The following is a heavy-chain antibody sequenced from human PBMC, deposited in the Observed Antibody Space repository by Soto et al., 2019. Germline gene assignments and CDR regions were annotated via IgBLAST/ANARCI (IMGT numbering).Heavy chain of an antibody. Sequence: GGSLRLSCAASGFTFSSYSMNWVRQAPGKGLEWVSSISSSSSSIYYADSVKGRFTISRDNAKITLFLQMNSLRAEDTAVYYCASGPDSSGWYTDGYFDYWGQGTLVTVSS. CDR1: GFTFSSYS. CDR2: ISSSSSSI. D-gene: IGHD6-19*01. J-gene: IGHJ4*02. CDR3: ASGPDSSGWYTDGYFDY. V-gene: IGHV3-21*01.